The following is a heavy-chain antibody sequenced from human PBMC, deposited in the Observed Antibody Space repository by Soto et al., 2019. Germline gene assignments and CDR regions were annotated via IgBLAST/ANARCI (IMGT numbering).Heavy chain of an antibody. J-gene: IGHJ4*02. CDR2: FDPEDGET. Sequence: QVQLVQSGAEVKKPGASVKVSCKVSGYTLTELSMHWVRQAPGKGLEWMGGFDPEDGETIYAQKFQGRVTMTEETSTDTAYKELSSLRSEDTAVYYCATGAIVVVPAAFDYWGQGTLVTVSS. V-gene: IGHV1-24*01. D-gene: IGHD2-2*01. CDR1: GYTLTELS. CDR3: ATGAIVVVPAAFDY.